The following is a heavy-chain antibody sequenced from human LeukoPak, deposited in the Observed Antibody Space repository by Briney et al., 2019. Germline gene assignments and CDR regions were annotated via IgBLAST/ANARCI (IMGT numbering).Heavy chain of an antibody. J-gene: IGHJ5*02. D-gene: IGHD6-19*01. V-gene: IGHV3-30*03. CDR2: ISSDGNNQ. CDR3: VAGTRGLYNWFDP. CDR1: GFTFSSFG. Sequence: PGRSLRLSCAASGFTFSSFGMHWVRQAPGKGLEWVAVISSDGNNQNYAGSVKGRFSVSRDNPKNTLYLQMNGLTAEDTAVYYAVAGTRGLYNWFDPWGQGTLVTVSS.